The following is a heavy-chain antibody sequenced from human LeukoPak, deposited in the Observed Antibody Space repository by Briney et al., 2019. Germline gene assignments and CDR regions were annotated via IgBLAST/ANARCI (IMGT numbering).Heavy chain of an antibody. CDR3: ARDLVVRYRSGWYGSGAFDI. CDR2: ISSSSSHI. V-gene: IGHV3-21*01. Sequence: GGSLRLSCAASGFTFSTYSINWVRQAQGKGLEWVSSISSSSSHIYYADSVKGRFTISRDNAKNSLYLLMNSLRAEDTAIYYCARDLVVRYRSGWYGSGAFDIWGQGTMVTVSS. CDR1: GFTFSTYS. J-gene: IGHJ3*02. D-gene: IGHD6-19*01.